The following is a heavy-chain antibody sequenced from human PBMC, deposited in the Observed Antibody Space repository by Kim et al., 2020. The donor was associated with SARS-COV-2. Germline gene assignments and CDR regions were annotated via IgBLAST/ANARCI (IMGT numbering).Heavy chain of an antibody. CDR1: GFTFSNYA. CDR2: IARDGRNE. V-gene: IGHV3-30*04. J-gene: IGHJ4*02. Sequence: GGSLRLSCAASGFTFSNYAMHWVRQAPGKGLEWVAVIARDGRNEYYAASLKGRFTVSRDNSKNTLYLQMNSLRAEDTAVYYCARQYSSSWYFDYWGEGTPGSVSS. CDR3: ARQYSSSWYFDY. D-gene: IGHD6-13*01.